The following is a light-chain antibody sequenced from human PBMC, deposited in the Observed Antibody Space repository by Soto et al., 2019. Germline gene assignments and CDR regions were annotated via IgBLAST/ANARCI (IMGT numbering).Light chain of an antibody. J-gene: IGLJ2*01. CDR2: RNN. CDR1: SSNIGSNY. V-gene: IGLV1-47*01. Sequence: QLVLTQPHSASGTPGQRVTISCSGSSSNIGSNYVYWYQQLPGTAPKLLIYRNNQRPSGVPDRFSGSKSGTSASLAISGLRSEDEADYYCAAWDDSLSGAVFGGGTKLTVL. CDR3: AAWDDSLSGAV.